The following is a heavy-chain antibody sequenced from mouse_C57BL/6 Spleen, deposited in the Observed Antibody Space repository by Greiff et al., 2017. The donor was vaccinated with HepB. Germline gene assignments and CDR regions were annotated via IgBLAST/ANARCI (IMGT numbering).Heavy chain of an antibody. D-gene: IGHD1-1*01. J-gene: IGHJ2*01. Sequence: QVQLQQPGAELVMPGASVKLSCKASGYTFTSYWMHWVKQRPGQGLEWIGEIDPSDSYTNYNQKFKGKSTLTVDKSSSTAYMQLSSLTSEDSAVYYRARCYGSSYPDYWGQGTTLTVSS. CDR3: ARCYGSSYPDY. CDR1: GYTFTSYW. V-gene: IGHV1-69*01. CDR2: IDPSDSYT.